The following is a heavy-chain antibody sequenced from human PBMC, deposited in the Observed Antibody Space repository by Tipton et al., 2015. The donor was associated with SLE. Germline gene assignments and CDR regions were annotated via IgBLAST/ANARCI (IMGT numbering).Heavy chain of an antibody. J-gene: IGHJ3*02. D-gene: IGHD3-10*01. CDR3: ARDPRGGDAFDI. CDR1: GDSIGTYY. Sequence: TLSLTCTVSGDSIGTYYWNWIRQPPGKGLEWIGYIYYTGSTNYNPSLKSRVTISVDTSKNQFSPKLSSVTAADTAVYYCARDPRGGDAFDIWGQGTMVTVSS. V-gene: IGHV4-59*12. CDR2: IYYTGST.